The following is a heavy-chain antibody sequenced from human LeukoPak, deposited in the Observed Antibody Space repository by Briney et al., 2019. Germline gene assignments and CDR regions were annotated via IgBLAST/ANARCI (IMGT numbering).Heavy chain of an antibody. CDR3: ATTRGFDY. CDR1: GFTFSSYS. D-gene: IGHD1-1*01. V-gene: IGHV3-21*01. J-gene: IGHJ4*02. Sequence: PGGSLRLSCVVSGFTFSSYSMNWVRQAPGKGLEWVSSISNSGGYIYSADSVKGRFTISRDNARNSLYLQMNSLRAEDTAVYYCATTRGFDYWGQGTLVTVSS. CDR2: ISNSGGYI.